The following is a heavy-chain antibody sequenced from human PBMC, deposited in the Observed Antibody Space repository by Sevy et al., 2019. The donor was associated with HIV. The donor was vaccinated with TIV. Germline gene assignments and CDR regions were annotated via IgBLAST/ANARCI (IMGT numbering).Heavy chain of an antibody. J-gene: IGHJ4*02. Sequence: GGSLRLSCTASGFTVSSNFISWVRQAPGKGLEWVSVIWANGATYYADSVKGRFTISRDNSKNTVYLDMNSLRAEDTAVYYCARGNHVRDYYGGFDYWGQGTLVTVS. D-gene: IGHD3-3*01. CDR1: GFTVSSNF. CDR2: IWANGAT. CDR3: ARGNHVRDYYGGFDY. V-gene: IGHV3-53*01.